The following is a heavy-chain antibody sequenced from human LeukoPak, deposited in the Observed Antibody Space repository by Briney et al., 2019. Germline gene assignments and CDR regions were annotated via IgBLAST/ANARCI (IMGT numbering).Heavy chain of an antibody. J-gene: IGHJ4*02. CDR1: GGTFSSYT. V-gene: IGHV1-69*02. CDR3: ASSLGLEFPYYFDY. Sequence: ASVKVSCKASGGTFSSYTISWVRQAPGQGLEWMGRIIPILRIANYAQKFQGRVTITADKSTSTAYMELSSLRSEDTAVYYCASSLGLEFPYYFDYWGQGTLVTVSS. D-gene: IGHD3-16*02. CDR2: IIPILRIA.